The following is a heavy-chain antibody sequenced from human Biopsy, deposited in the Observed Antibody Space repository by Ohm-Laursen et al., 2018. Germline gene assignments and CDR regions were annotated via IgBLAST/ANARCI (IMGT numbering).Heavy chain of an antibody. Sequence: SLRLSCAASGFTFTNYAMTWVRQAPGKGLEWVSAISDTGGSTYYADSVKGRFTISRDNSKNTLYLQMNSLRADDTAVYYCARGANPFHYWGRGTLVTVSS. CDR2: ISDTGGST. V-gene: IGHV3-23*01. D-gene: IGHD4/OR15-4a*01. CDR3: ARGANPFHY. CDR1: GFTFTNYA. J-gene: IGHJ4*02.